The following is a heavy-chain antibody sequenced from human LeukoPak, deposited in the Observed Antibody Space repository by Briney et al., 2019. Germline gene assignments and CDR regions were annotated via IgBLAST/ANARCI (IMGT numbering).Heavy chain of an antibody. CDR3: AKGSKLRYFDWLLHYYGMDV. D-gene: IGHD3-9*01. CDR2: ISGGGGST. J-gene: IGHJ6*02. V-gene: IGHV3-23*01. Sequence: GGSLRLSCAASGFTFSSYAMSWVRQAPGKGLEWVSAISGGGGSTYYADSVKGRFTISRDNSKNTLYLQMNSLRAEDTAVYYCAKGSKLRYFDWLLHYYGMDVWGQGTTVTVSS. CDR1: GFTFSSYA.